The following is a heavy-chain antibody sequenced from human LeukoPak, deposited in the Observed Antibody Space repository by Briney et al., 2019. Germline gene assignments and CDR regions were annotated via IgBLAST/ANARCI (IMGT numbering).Heavy chain of an antibody. CDR3: AREGHLILEVSSDAFDI. Sequence: GGSLRLSCAASGFTFSSYWRSWGRQAPGKGLEWVANIKKDGSDKYYVDSVKGRFTISRDNSKNSLYLQMTSLRAEDTAVYYCAREGHLILEVSSDAFDIWGQGTMVTVSS. D-gene: IGHD3-22*01. CDR2: IKKDGSDK. J-gene: IGHJ3*02. V-gene: IGHV3-7*01. CDR1: GFTFSSYW.